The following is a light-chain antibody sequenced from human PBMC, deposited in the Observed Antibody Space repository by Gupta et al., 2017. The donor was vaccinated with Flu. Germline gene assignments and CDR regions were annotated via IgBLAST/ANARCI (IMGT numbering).Light chain of an antibody. V-gene: IGKV3-15*01. CDR2: GAS. Sequence: SSSLSCRASHIVINKLSMYEQKPGKAPRLLIYGASTRATGIPARFSGSGSGTEFTLTISSLQSEDFGVYYCQQDNNFPRAFGQGTKVEIK. CDR3: QQDNNFPRA. J-gene: IGKJ1*01. CDR1: HIVINK.